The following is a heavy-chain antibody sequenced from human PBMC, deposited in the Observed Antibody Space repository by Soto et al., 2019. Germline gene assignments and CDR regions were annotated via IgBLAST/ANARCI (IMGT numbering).Heavy chain of an antibody. CDR2: IRFDGSNI. J-gene: IGHJ4*02. CDR1: ESIFSVYG. D-gene: IGHD3-16*01. V-gene: IGHV3-33*01. Sequence: GGSLRLSCAAPESIFSVYGMHWVRQAPGKGLEWVAIIRFDGSNIKYADAVMGRFTISRDNSKNMLYLEMNSLRVEDTALYYCARDGIGSVAFWGYLDYWGQGT. CDR3: ARDGIGSVAFWGYLDY.